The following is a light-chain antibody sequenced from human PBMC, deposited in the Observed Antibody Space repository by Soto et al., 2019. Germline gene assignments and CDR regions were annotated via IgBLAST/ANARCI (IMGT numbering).Light chain of an antibody. CDR1: SSDVGGYNF. J-gene: IGLJ1*01. CDR3: SSYTTSSTVV. CDR2: EVS. Sequence: QSVLTQPASVFGSPGQSITISCTGTSSDVGGYNFVSWYQQHPGKAPKLMIYEVSNRPSGVSNRFSGSKSGNTAFLTISGLQPEDEADYYCSSYTTSSTVVFGTGTKVTVL. V-gene: IGLV2-14*03.